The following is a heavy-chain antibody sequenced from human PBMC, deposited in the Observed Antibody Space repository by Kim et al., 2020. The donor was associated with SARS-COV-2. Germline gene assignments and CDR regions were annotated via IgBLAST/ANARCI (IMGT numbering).Heavy chain of an antibody. Sequence: GGSLRLSCAASGFTFSSYWMHWVRQAPGKGLVWVSRINSDGSSTSYADSVKGRFTISRDNAKNTLYLQMNSLRAEDTAVYYCARGNYDYVWGSTLDYWGQGTLVTVSS. J-gene: IGHJ4*02. V-gene: IGHV3-74*01. CDR1: GFTFSSYW. D-gene: IGHD3-16*01. CDR2: INSDGSST. CDR3: ARGNYDYVWGSTLDY.